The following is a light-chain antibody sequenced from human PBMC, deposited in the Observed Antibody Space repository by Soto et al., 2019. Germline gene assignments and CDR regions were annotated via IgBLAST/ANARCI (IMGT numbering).Light chain of an antibody. CDR3: CSYAGSYTWV. CDR2: DVT. J-gene: IGLJ3*02. Sequence: QSALTQPRSVSGSPGQSVTISCTGTSSDVGGYNHVSWYQHHPGKAPKVKIYDVTKRPSGVPDRFSGSKSGNTASLTISGLQAEDEADYYFCSYAGSYTWVFGGGTKLTVL. V-gene: IGLV2-11*01. CDR1: SSDVGGYNH.